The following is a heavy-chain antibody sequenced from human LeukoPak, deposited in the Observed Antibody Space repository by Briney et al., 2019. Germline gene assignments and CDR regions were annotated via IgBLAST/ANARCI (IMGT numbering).Heavy chain of an antibody. J-gene: IGHJ4*02. CDR1: GGSFSGYY. CDR2: INHSGST. V-gene: IGHV4-34*01. Sequence: PSETLSLTCAVYGGSFSGYYWSWIRQPPGKGLEWIGEINHSGSTNYNPSLKSRVTISVDTSKNPFSLKLSSVTAADTAVYYCARHKRYSYAWYYFDYWGQGTLVTVSS. D-gene: IGHD5-18*01. CDR3: ARHKRYSYAWYYFDY.